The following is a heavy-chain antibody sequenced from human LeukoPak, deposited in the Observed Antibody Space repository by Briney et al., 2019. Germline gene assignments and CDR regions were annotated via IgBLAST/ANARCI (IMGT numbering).Heavy chain of an antibody. CDR1: GYTFTDYY. D-gene: IGHD1-26*01. CDR2: VDPEDGET. J-gene: IGHJ4*02. V-gene: IGHV1-69-2*01. Sequence: APVKISCKVSGYTFTDYYMHWVQQAPAKGLEWMGLVDPEDGETIYAEKFQGRVTITADTSTDTAYMELSSLRSEDTAVYYCATTRGLLAFDYWGQGTLVTVSS. CDR3: ATTRGLLAFDY.